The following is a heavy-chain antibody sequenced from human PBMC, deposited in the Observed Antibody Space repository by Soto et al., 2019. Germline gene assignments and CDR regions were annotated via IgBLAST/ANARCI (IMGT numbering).Heavy chain of an antibody. CDR2: IKGDGSGT. J-gene: IGHJ4*02. CDR1: GFTFSSYW. CDR3: AREDTVATMRF. D-gene: IGHD2-21*02. Sequence: EVQLVESGGGLVQPGGSLRLSCAASGFTFSSYWMSWVRLAPGKGLEWVANIKGDGSGTYYVDSMRGRFTICRDNAKNSLYLQMNTLRAEDTAVYFCAREDTVATMRFWGLGTLVTVSS. V-gene: IGHV3-7*03.